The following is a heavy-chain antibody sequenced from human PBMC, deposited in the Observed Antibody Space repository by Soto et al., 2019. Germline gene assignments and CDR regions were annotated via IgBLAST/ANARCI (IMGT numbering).Heavy chain of an antibody. J-gene: IGHJ4*02. CDR1: GFTFSSAW. D-gene: IGHD1-26*01. Sequence: GGSLRLSCVVSGFTFSSAWLHWVRQAPGKGLEWVGRIKSKTSGETTDYAAPVKGRFTISRDDSKNTVFLQMNSLKSEDTAVYYCTADYSGGTYPIDYWVQGSLVTVSS. V-gene: IGHV3-15*07. CDR3: TADYSGGTYPIDY. CDR2: IKSKTSGETT.